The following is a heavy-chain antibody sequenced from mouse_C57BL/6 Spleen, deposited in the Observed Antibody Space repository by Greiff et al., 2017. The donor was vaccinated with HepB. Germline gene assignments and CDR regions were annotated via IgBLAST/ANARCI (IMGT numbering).Heavy chain of an antibody. CDR3: ARGRRDAMDY. CDR1: GYSITSGYY. Sequence: EVQLQESGPGLVKPSQSLSLTCSVTGYSITSGYYWNWIRQFPGNKLEWMGYISYDGSNNYNPSLKNRIAITRDTSKNQFFLKLNSVPTEDTATYYCARGRRDAMDYWGQGTSVTVSS. V-gene: IGHV3-6*01. J-gene: IGHJ4*01. CDR2: ISYDGSN.